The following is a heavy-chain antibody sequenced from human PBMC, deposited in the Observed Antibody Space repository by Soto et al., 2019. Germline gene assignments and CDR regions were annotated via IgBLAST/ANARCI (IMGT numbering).Heavy chain of an antibody. D-gene: IGHD5-12*01. CDR3: ARERGSWLRFFDF. J-gene: IGHJ4*02. CDR2: IYNSKST. Sequence: SETLSLTCTVSGVSVSSGSYYWYWIRQPPGKGLEWIGYIYNSKSTNYNPSLKSRVTISVDTSKNHFSLKLSSVTAADTAVYYCARERGSWLRFFDFWGLGTLVPVSS. CDR1: GVSVSSGSYY. V-gene: IGHV4-61*01.